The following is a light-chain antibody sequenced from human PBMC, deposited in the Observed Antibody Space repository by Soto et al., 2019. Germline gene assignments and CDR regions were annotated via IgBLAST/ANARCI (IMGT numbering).Light chain of an antibody. V-gene: IGKV1-5*01. Sequence: DLQMTHSPSTLSASLGDRVTITCRASQSISSWLAWYQPKPGKAPKLVIYDASSLESGVPSRFSGSGSGTEFTLTISSLQPDDFATYYCQRYNSYSTFGGGTKV. CDR2: DAS. CDR1: QSISSW. J-gene: IGKJ4*01. CDR3: QRYNSYST.